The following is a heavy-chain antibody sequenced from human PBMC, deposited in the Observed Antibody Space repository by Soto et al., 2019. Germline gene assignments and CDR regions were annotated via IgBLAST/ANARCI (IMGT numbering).Heavy chain of an antibody. J-gene: IGHJ4*02. V-gene: IGHV1-2*04. CDR3: ARADVDIVATITYYFDY. D-gene: IGHD5-12*01. CDR2: INPNSGGT. Sequence: ASVKVSCKASGYTFTGYYMHWVRQAPGQGLEWMGWINPNSGGTNYAQKFQGWVTMTRDTSISTAYMELSRLRSDDTAVYYCARADVDIVATITYYFDYWGQGTLVTVS. CDR1: GYTFTGYY.